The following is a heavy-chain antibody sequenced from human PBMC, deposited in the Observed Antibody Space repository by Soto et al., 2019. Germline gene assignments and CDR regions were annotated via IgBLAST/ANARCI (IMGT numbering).Heavy chain of an antibody. Sequence: PGGSLRLSCAASGFTFSSYAMHWVRQAPGKGLEWVAVISYDGSNKYYADSVKGRFTISRDNSKNTLYLQMNSLRAEDTAVYYCARDMGIQLWSPYYYYGMDVWGQGTTVTVSS. J-gene: IGHJ6*02. V-gene: IGHV3-30-3*01. CDR1: GFTFSSYA. CDR3: ARDMGIQLWSPYYYYGMDV. D-gene: IGHD5-18*01. CDR2: ISYDGSNK.